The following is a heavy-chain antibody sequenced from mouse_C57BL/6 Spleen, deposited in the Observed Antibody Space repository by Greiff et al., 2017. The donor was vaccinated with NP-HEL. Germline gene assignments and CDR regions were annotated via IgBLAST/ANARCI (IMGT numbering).Heavy chain of an antibody. J-gene: IGHJ4*01. CDR2: ISSGSSTI. D-gene: IGHD1-1*01. V-gene: IGHV5-17*01. Sequence: EVKLMESGGGLVRPGGSLKLSCAASGFTFSDYGMHWVRQAPEKGLEWVAYISSGSSTIYYADTVKGRFTIYRDNAKNTLFMQMTSLRSEDTAMFYCARLHYGSSFYYAMDYWGQGTSVTVSS. CDR3: ARLHYGSSFYYAMDY. CDR1: GFTFSDYG.